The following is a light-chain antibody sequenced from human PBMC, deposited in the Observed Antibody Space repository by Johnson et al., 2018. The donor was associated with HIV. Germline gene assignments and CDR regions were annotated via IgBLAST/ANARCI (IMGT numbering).Light chain of an antibody. J-gene: IGLJ1*01. CDR2: ENN. V-gene: IGLV1-51*02. Sequence: QSVLTQPPSVSAAPGQKVTISCSGSSSNIGNNYVSWYQQLPGTAPKLLIYENNKRPSGIPDRFSGSKSGTSATLCITGLHPGDEAYYYCGTWDCSLSAGVFGTGTWVTVL. CDR1: SSNIGNNY. CDR3: GTWDCSLSAGV.